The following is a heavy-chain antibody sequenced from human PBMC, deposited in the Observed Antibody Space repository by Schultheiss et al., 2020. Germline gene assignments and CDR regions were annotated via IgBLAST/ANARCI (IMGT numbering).Heavy chain of an antibody. CDR1: GGSISSSSYY. J-gene: IGHJ4*02. V-gene: IGHV4-39*07. CDR2: IYYSGST. CDR3: ASHPYYFDY. Sequence: SETLSLTCTVSGGSISSSSYYWGWIRQPPGKGLEWIGSIYYSGSTNYNPSLKSRVTISADTSKSQFYLNLSSVTAADTAVYYCASHPYYFDYWGQGTLVTVSS.